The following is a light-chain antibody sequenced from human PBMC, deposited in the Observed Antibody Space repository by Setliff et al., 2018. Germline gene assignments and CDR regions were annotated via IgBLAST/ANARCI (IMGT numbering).Light chain of an antibody. J-gene: IGLJ2*01. CDR2: DVS. V-gene: IGLV2-11*01. CDR3: CSYAGSSTL. Sequence: QSALTQPRSVSGSPGQSVTISCTGTSSDVGGYNYVSWYQQHPGKAPKLMIYDVSKRPSGVSNRFSGSKSGNTASLTISGLQAEDEADYYCCSYAGSSTLFGGGTK. CDR1: SSDVGGYNY.